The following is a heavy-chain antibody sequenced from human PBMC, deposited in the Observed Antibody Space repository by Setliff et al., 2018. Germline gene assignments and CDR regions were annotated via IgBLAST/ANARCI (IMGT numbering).Heavy chain of an antibody. J-gene: IGHJ4*02. CDR1: GGSISSGGYY. CDR2: TYYSESTC. Sequence: PSETLSLTCTVSGGSISSGGYYWSWIRQHPGKGLEWNGYTYYSESTCYYNPSLKSRVTKSVDTSKNQFALELSSVTAADTAVYYCARGRAGHSGHWGQGTLVTVSS. V-gene: IGHV4-31*03. CDR3: ARGRAGHSGH. D-gene: IGHD6-19*01.